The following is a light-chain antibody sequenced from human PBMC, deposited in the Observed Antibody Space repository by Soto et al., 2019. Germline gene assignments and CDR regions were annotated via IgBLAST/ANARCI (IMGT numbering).Light chain of an antibody. V-gene: IGLV2-14*03. Sequence: QSVLTQPASVSGSPGQSITISCGGTSSDVGAYIYVSWYQQFPGKAPKLIIYEVNNWPSGVSDRFSGSKSDTTAYLTISGLQAEDEADYYCSSYSDSDTKVFGTGTKVTVL. CDR1: SSDVGAYIY. CDR3: SSYSDSDTKV. CDR2: EVN. J-gene: IGLJ1*01.